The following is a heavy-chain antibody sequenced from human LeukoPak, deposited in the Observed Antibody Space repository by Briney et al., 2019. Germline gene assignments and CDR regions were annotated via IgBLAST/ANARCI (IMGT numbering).Heavy chain of an antibody. J-gene: IGHJ3*02. CDR3: ARGLRVPLISYDAFDI. CDR1: GGSISSYY. D-gene: IGHD2-8*01. V-gene: IGHV4-59*01. Sequence: SETLSLTCTVSGGSISSYYWSWIRQPPGKGLEWNGYIYYSGSTNYNPSLKSRVTISVDTSKNQFSLKLSSVTAADTAVYYCARGLRVPLISYDAFDIWGQGTMVSVSS. CDR2: IYYSGST.